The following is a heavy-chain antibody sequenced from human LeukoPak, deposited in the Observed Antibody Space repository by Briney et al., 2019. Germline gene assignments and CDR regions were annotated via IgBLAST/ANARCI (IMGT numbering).Heavy chain of an antibody. Sequence: SETLSLTCTVSGDSISSANYYWGWVRQPPGKGLEWIGSIYFSGSTYYNPSLKSRVTISVETSKVQFSLKLNSVTAADTAVYYCARDSCSSTSCRKKFDNWGQGTLVTVSS. CDR1: GDSISSANYY. CDR3: ARDSCSSTSCRKKFDN. CDR2: IYFSGST. D-gene: IGHD2-2*01. V-gene: IGHV4-39*07. J-gene: IGHJ4*02.